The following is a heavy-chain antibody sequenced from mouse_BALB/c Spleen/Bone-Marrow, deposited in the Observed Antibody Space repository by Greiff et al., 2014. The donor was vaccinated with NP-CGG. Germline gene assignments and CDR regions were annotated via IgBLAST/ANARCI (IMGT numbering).Heavy chain of an antibody. CDR1: GYAFTNYL. V-gene: IGHV1-54*01. CDR3: ARFGRCYFDY. Sequence: VQLQQSGAELVRPGTAVNVSCKASGYAFTNYLIEWVKQRPGQGLEWIGVINPGSGGANYNEKFKGKATLTAGKSSSTAYMQLSSLTSDDSAVYFCARFGRCYFDYWGQGTTLTVSS. CDR2: INPGSGGA. J-gene: IGHJ2*01.